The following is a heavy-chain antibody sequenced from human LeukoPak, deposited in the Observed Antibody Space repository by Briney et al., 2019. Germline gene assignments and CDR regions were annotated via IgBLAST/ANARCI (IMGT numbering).Heavy chain of an antibody. CDR2: IYHSGST. J-gene: IGHJ4*02. V-gene: IGHV4-38-2*02. Sequence: SETLSLTCAVSGYSISSGYYWGWIRQPPGKGLEWIGNIYHSGSTYYNPSLKSRVTISVDTSKNQFSLKLSSVTAADTAVYYRARDRAVTTFDCWGQGTLVTVSS. CDR1: GYSISSGYY. CDR3: ARDRAVTTFDC. D-gene: IGHD4-17*01.